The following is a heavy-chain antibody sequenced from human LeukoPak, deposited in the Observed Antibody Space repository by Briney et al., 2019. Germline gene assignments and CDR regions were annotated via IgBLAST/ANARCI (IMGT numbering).Heavy chain of an antibody. J-gene: IGHJ4*02. CDR3: ARDRIQLWLLDY. D-gene: IGHD5-18*01. Sequence: GGSLRLSCAASGFTFSSYSMNWVRQAPGKGLEWVSSISSSSSSYIYYADSVKGRFTISRDNAKNSLYLQMNSLRAEDTAVYYCARDRIQLWLLDYWGQGTLVTVSS. CDR1: GFTFSSYS. CDR2: ISSSSSSYI. V-gene: IGHV3-21*01.